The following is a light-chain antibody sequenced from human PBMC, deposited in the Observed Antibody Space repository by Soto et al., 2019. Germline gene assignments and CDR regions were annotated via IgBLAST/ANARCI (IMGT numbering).Light chain of an antibody. Sequence: QSALTQPPSASGSPGQSVTFSCTGTSSDVGGYNYVSWYQQHPGKAPKLMIYEVSKRPSGVPDRFSGSKSGNTASLTVSGLQAEDEADYYCSSYAGRNNYVFGTGTKLTVL. J-gene: IGLJ1*01. CDR3: SSYAGRNNYV. CDR2: EVS. CDR1: SSDVGGYNY. V-gene: IGLV2-8*01.